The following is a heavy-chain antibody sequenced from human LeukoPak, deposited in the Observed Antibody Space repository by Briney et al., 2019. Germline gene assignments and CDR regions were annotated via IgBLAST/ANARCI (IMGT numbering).Heavy chain of an antibody. CDR3: ARLHQSGTTDY. V-gene: IGHV4-61*09. J-gene: IGHJ4*02. CDR1: GGSISSSSYY. CDR2: IYTSGSS. D-gene: IGHD1-1*01. Sequence: SETLSLTCTVSGGSISSSSYYWSWVRQPVGKGLEWIGHIYTSGSSNYNPSLRSRVTMSVDTSKKQFSLRLSSVTAADTALYYCARLHQSGTTDYWGQGTLVTVSS.